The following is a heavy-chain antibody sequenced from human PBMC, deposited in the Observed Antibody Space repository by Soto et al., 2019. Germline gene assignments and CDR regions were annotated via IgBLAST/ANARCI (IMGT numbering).Heavy chain of an antibody. CDR2: MNPNSGNT. Sequence: ASVKVSCKASGYTFTSYDINWVRQATGQGLEWMGWMNPNSGNTGYAQKFQGRVTMTRNTSISTAYMELSSLRSEDTAVYYCARASVGYCSSTSCLKNDDYYYYYYMDVWGKGTTVTVSS. CDR1: GYTFTSYD. D-gene: IGHD2-2*01. J-gene: IGHJ6*03. V-gene: IGHV1-8*01. CDR3: ARASVGYCSSTSCLKNDDYYYYYYMDV.